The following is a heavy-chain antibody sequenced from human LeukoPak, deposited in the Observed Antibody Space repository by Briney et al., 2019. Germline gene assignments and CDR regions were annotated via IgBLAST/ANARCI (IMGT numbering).Heavy chain of an antibody. CDR2: ICYSGST. J-gene: IGHJ4*02. V-gene: IGHV4-39*02. CDR3: AREAAGRQLAAGDY. D-gene: IGHD6-13*01. CDR1: GGSTTSSSNS. Sequence: SETLSPTPTVSGGSTTSSSNSWGWIRHPPGKGLEWIGSICYSGSTSYNPSLKSRVTIYVDTSKNHFSLKLSSVTAADTAVYYCAREAAGRQLAAGDYWGQGTLVTVSS.